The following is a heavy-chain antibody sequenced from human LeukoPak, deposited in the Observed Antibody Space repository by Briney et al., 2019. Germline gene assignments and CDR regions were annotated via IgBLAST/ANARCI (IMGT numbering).Heavy chain of an antibody. Sequence: PGGSLRLSCAASGFTFSRYGMHWVRQAPGKGLAWVAVISYDASNEFYADSAKGRFTISRDNSKNTLYLQMNSLRPGDTAIYFCARELRPDAFDVWGPGTMVTVSS. CDR1: GFTFSRYG. V-gene: IGHV3-30*19. CDR3: ARELRPDAFDV. CDR2: ISYDASNE. J-gene: IGHJ3*01. D-gene: IGHD2-15*01.